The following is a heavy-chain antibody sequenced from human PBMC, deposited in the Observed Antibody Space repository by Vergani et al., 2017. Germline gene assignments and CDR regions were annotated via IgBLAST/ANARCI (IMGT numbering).Heavy chain of an antibody. D-gene: IGHD5-12*01. CDR2: SYYSGST. Sequence: QLQLQESGPGLVKPSETLSLTCTVSGGSICSSRYYWGGIRQPPGKGLEWIGSSYYSGSTYYNPSLKSRVTISVDTSKNKCSLKLSSVTAADTPVYYCARHVNSGYENPCLYYYYYGMDFWGQGTTVTVSS. V-gene: IGHV4-39*01. CDR1: GGSICSSRYY. CDR3: ARHVNSGYENPCLYYYYYGMDF. J-gene: IGHJ6*02.